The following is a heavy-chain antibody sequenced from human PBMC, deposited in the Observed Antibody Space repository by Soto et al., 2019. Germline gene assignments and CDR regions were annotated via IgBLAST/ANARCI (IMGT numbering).Heavy chain of an antibody. CDR1: GFTFDDYG. J-gene: IGHJ5*02. CDR2: INWNGGST. V-gene: IGHV3-20*01. CDR3: ARGWSRLLLFGELHSVRGNDP. Sequence: EVQLVESGGGVVRPGGSLRLSCAASGFTFDDYGMTWVRQAPGKGLEWVSGINWNGGSTGYADSVKGRFTISRDDAKNSLYLQMNSLRVEDTALYHCARGWSRLLLFGELHSVRGNDPWGQGTLVTVSS. D-gene: IGHD3-10*01.